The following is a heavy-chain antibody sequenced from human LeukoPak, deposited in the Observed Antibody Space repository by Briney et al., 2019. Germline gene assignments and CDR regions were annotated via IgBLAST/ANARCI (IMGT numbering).Heavy chain of an antibody. D-gene: IGHD6-13*01. V-gene: IGHV3-23*01. CDR2: ISGSGGST. J-gene: IGHJ4*02. CDR1: GFTFSSFG. Sequence: GGSLRLSCAASGFTFSSFGMHWVRQAPGKGLEWVSAISGSGGSTYYADSVKGRFTISRDNSKNTLYLQMNSLRAEDTAVYYCAKASDSSSWYLFDYWGQGTLVTVSS. CDR3: AKASDSSSWYLFDY.